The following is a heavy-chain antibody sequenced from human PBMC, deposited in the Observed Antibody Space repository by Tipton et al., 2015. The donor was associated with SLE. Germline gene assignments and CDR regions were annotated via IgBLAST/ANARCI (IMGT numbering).Heavy chain of an antibody. V-gene: IGHV3-11*04. J-gene: IGHJ6*02. Sequence: LSLTCTVSGGSISSYYWSWIRQPPGKGLEWVSYISSSGSTIYYADSVKGRFTISRDNAKNSLYLQMNSLRAEDTAVYYCARRLEGYSSSWYTMDVWGQGTTVTVSS. D-gene: IGHD6-13*01. CDR3: ARRLEGYSSSWYTMDV. CDR2: ISSSGSTI. CDR1: GGSISSYY.